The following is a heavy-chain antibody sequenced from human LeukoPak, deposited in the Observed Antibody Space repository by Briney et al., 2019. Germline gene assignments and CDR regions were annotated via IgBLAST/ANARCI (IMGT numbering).Heavy chain of an antibody. CDR3: AKGYGESHFDD. V-gene: IGHV3-30*02. CDR2: IRNVGTDK. J-gene: IGHJ4*02. D-gene: IGHD4/OR15-4a*01. CDR1: GFTFKDFG. Sequence: GGSLRLSCAASGFTFKDFGTHWVRQPPGKGLEWVAFIRNVGTDKYYADSVKGRFTISRDNSRNTLYLQLNSLTVDDMAVYYCAKGYGESHFDDWGQGTPVTVSS.